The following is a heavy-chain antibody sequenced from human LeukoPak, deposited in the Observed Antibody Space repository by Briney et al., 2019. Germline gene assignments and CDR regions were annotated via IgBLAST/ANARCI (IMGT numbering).Heavy chain of an antibody. CDR2: IYTSGST. CDR3: ARSLSSGWYEGYYFDY. Sequence: PSETLSLTCTVSGGSISSYYWSWIRQPAGKGLEWIGRIYTSGSTNYNPSLKSRVTMSVDTPKNQFSLKLSSVTAADTAVYYCARSLSSGWYEGYYFDYWGQGTLVTVSS. J-gene: IGHJ4*02. D-gene: IGHD6-19*01. V-gene: IGHV4-4*07. CDR1: GGSISSYY.